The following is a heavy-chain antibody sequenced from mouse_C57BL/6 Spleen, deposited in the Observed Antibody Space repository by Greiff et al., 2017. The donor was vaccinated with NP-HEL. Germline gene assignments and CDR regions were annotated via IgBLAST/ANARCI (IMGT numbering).Heavy chain of an antibody. D-gene: IGHD2-4*01. CDR2: IDPSDSYT. J-gene: IGHJ3*01. CDR3: ARAPNDYGDPPWFAY. V-gene: IGHV1-69*01. CDR1: GYTFTSYW. Sequence: QVQLQQPGAELVMPGASVKLSCKASGYTFTSYWMHWVKQRPGQGLEWIGEIDPSDSYTNYNQKFKGKSTLTVDKSSSTAYMQLSSLTSEDSAVYYCARAPNDYGDPPWFAYWGQGTLVTVSA.